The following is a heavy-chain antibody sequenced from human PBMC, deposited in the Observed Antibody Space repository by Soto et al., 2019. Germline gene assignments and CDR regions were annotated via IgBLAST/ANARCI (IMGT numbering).Heavy chain of an antibody. V-gene: IGHV3-21*01. CDR3: ARDTDYWVPAAGDAFDI. CDR1: GFTFSSYS. D-gene: IGHD2-2*01. J-gene: IGHJ3*02. CDR2: ISSSSSYI. Sequence: EVQLVESGGGLVKPGGSLRLSCAASGFTFSSYSMNWVRQAPGKGLEWVSSISSSSSYIYYADSVKGRFTISRDNAKNSLYLQMNSLRAEDTAVYYCARDTDYWVPAAGDAFDIWGQGTMVTVSS.